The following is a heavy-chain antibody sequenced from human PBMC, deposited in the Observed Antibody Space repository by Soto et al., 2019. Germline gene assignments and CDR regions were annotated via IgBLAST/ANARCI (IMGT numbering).Heavy chain of an antibody. CDR3: AAPRDEYGSGVSWFTYGMDI. V-gene: IGHV3-23*01. D-gene: IGHD3-10*01. CDR1: GFTFSDFA. J-gene: IGHJ6*02. CDR2: LDGAGGST. Sequence: GESLKISCLASGFTFSDFAMTWVRHVPGRVLEWVASLDGAGGSTYYAESVRGRFSISRDNSQNTLFLQMKRLIVDDTAIYYCAAPRDEYGSGVSWFTYGMDIWGQGXTVTVSS.